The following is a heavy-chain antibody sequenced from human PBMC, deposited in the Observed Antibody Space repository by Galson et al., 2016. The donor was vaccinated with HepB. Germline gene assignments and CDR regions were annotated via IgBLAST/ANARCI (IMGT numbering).Heavy chain of an antibody. Sequence: SLRLSCAASGFTFSSYGMHWVRQAPGKGLEWVAVIWYDGSNKYYADSVKGRFTISRDNSKNTLYLQMNSLRAEDTAVYYCARDLSYYYGMDVWGHGTTVTVS. V-gene: IGHV3-33*01. CDR1: GFTFSSYG. CDR2: IWYDGSNK. CDR3: ARDLSYYYGMDV. J-gene: IGHJ6*02.